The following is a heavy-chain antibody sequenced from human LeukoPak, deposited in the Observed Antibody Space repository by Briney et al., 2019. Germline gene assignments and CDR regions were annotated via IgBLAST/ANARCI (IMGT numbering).Heavy chain of an antibody. V-gene: IGHV3-30*02. Sequence: GGSLRLSCAASGFEFSSYGMHWVRQAPGKGLEWVAFIHYEGTNEYYADSVKGRFTISRDNSKNTLYVQMNSLRTEDTALYYRAKDYYGSGSIIDDWGQGTLVTVSS. J-gene: IGHJ4*02. CDR1: GFEFSSYG. CDR2: IHYEGTNE. D-gene: IGHD3-10*01. CDR3: AKDYYGSGSIIDD.